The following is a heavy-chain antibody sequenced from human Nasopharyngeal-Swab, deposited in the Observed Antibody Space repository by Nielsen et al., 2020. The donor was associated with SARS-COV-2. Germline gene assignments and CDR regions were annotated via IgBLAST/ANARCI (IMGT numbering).Heavy chain of an antibody. D-gene: IGHD3-3*01. J-gene: IGHJ4*02. V-gene: IGHV6-1*01. CDR3: AREFRRVTIFGVVFRGFDY. Sequence: WIRQSPSRGLEWLVRTYYRSKWYNDYAVSVKSRITINPDTSKNQFSLQLNSVTPEDTAVYYCAREFRRVTIFGVVFRGFDYWGQGTLVTVSS. CDR2: TYYRSKWYN.